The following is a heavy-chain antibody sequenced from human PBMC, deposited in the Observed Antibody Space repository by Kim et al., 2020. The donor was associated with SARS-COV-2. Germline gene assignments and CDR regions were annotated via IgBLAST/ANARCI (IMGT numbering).Heavy chain of an antibody. D-gene: IGHD3-10*01. CDR2: IYHSGNT. V-gene: IGHV4-30-2*01. J-gene: IGHJ4*02. Sequence: SETLSLTCAVSGGSISSGGYSWSWIRQPPGKDLEWIGYIYHSGNTYYNPSLKSRVTISVDRSKNQFSLKLSSVTAADTAVYYCARMITMVRAVDYWGQGTLVTVSS. CDR1: GGSISSGGYS. CDR3: ARMITMVRAVDY.